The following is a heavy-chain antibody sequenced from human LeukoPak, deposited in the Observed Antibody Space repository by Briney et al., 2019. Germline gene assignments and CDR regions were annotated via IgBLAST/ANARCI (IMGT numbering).Heavy chain of an antibody. V-gene: IGHV1-69*13. CDR3: ARDYYDSSGYYALGDY. J-gene: IGHJ4*02. CDR2: IIPIFGTA. CDR1: GYTFTNYG. D-gene: IGHD3-22*01. Sequence: SVKVSCKASGYTFTNYGINWVRQAPGQGLEWMGGIIPIFGTANYAQKFQGRVTITADESTSTAYMELSSLRSEDTAVYYCARDYYDSSGYYALGDYWGQGTLVTVSS.